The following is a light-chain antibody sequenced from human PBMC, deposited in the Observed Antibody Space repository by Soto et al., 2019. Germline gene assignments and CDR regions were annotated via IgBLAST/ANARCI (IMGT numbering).Light chain of an antibody. J-gene: IGLJ2*01. V-gene: IGLV9-49*01. CDR3: GADHGRGNNCVSL. Sequence: QSVLTQPPSASASLGASVTLTCTLSSGYSNYKVDWYQQRPGKGPRFVMRVGTGGIVGSKGDGIPDRFSVLGSGLNRYLTIKNIQEEDESDYHCGADHGRGNNCVSLFGGGTKLTVL. CDR2: VGTGGIVG. CDR1: SGYSNYK.